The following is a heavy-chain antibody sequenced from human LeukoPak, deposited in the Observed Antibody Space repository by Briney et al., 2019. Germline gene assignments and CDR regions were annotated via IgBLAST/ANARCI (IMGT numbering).Heavy chain of an antibody. J-gene: IGHJ4*02. CDR2: IYYSGRT. D-gene: IGHD3-22*01. Sequence: SETLSLTCTVSGDSVSSGSSYWNWVRQPPGRGLEWIGYIYYSGRTNYNPSLKSRVTISADASRNQFSLKLNSVTAADTAVYYCARVYGTYDSSGYSLLVDYWGQGTLVTVSS. CDR1: GDSVSSGSSY. V-gene: IGHV4-61*01. CDR3: ARVYGTYDSSGYSLLVDY.